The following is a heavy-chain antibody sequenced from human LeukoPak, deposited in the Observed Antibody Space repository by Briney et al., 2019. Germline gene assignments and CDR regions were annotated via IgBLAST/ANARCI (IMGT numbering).Heavy chain of an antibody. CDR2: ISWNSDKI. Sequence: PGGSLKLSCATSGFTLSSYAMSWVRQAPGKGLEWVSGISWNSDKIEYADSVKGRFTISRDNAKNSLYLQLNSLIPEDTALYYCARDTSVAGIGGFDYWGQGTLVTVSS. CDR3: ARDTSVAGIGGFDY. J-gene: IGHJ4*02. CDR1: GFTLSSYA. D-gene: IGHD6-19*01. V-gene: IGHV3-9*01.